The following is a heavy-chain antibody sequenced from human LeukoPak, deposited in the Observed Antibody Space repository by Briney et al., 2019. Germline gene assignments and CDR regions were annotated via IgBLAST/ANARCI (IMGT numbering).Heavy chain of an antibody. CDR3: ARAREGYAAFDI. D-gene: IGHD5-12*01. V-gene: IGHV3-30-3*01. CDR1: GFTFSSYA. J-gene: IGHJ3*02. CDR2: ISYDGSNK. Sequence: GRSLRLSCAASGFTFSSYAMHWVRQAPGKGLEWVAVISYDGSNKYYADSVKGRFTISRDNSKNTLYLQMNSLRAEDTAVHYCARAREGYAAFDIWGQGTMVTVSS.